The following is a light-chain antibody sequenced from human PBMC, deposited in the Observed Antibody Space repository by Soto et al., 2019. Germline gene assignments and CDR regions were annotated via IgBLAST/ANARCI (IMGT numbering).Light chain of an antibody. CDR2: DVS. J-gene: IGLJ2*01. CDR1: SSDVGGYNY. V-gene: IGLV2-14*01. Sequence: QSVLTQPASVSGSPGQSITISCTGTSSDVGGYNYVSWYQQHPGKAPKLMIYDVSNRPSGVSNRFSGSKSGNTASLIISGLQAEDEADYYCSSYTSSSTLLFGGGTKLTVL. CDR3: SSYTSSSTLL.